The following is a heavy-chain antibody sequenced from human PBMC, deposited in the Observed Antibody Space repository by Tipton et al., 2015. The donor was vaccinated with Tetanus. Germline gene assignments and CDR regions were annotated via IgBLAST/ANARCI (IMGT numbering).Heavy chain of an antibody. D-gene: IGHD2-21*01. CDR3: ARDRGNCIYLGMDV. CDR2: IDPNSGGT. V-gene: IGHV1-2*02. J-gene: IGHJ6*02. CDR1: GYTFTGYY. Sequence: QLVQSGAEMKKPGASVKVSCKASGYTFTGYYIYWVRQAPGQGLEWMGWIDPNSGGTVYAQKFQGRVTMTRDTSISTAYMELRSLRSGDPAVYYCARDRGNCIYLGMDVWGPGTTVPV.